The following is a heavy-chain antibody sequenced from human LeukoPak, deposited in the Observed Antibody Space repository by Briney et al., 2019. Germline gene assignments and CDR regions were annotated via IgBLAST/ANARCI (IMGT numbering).Heavy chain of an antibody. CDR1: GYTFSSYA. CDR2: INAANGNT. CDR3: ASWGAVAGTGLDS. D-gene: IGHD6-19*01. Sequence: ASVTVSCTASGYTFSSYAMHWVRQAPGQRLEWMGWINAANGNTKYSQKFQGRVTITRDTSASTAYMELSSLRSEDTAVYYCASWGAVAGTGLDSWGQGTLVTVSS. V-gene: IGHV1-3*01. J-gene: IGHJ4*02.